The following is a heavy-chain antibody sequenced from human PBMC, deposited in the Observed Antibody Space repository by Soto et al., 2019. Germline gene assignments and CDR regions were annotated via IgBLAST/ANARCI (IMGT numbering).Heavy chain of an antibody. J-gene: IGHJ6*03. CDR1: GFTVSSNY. V-gene: IGHV3-53*04. CDR3: ARVPPVVVPAAMGYYYYYYMDV. CDR2: IYSGGST. Sequence: GGSLRLSCAASGFTVSSNYMSWVRHAPGKGLEWVSVIYSGGSTYYADSVKGRFTISRHNSKNTLYLQMNSLRAEDTAVYYCARVPPVVVPAAMGYYYYYYMDVWGKGTTVTVSS. D-gene: IGHD2-2*01.